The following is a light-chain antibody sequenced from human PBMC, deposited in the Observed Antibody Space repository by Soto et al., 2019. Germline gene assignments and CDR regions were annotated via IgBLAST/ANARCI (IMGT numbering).Light chain of an antibody. CDR3: QQHDTWPLT. CDR2: GAS. Sequence: EIVMTQSPATLSVSPGERATLSCRASQSVRNNLAGHQQKPGQAPRLLIYGASTRATGIPARFSGSGSGTEFILTISSLQSEDSAVYSCQQHDTWPLTFGQGTKVEIK. J-gene: IGKJ1*01. V-gene: IGKV3-15*01. CDR1: QSVRNN.